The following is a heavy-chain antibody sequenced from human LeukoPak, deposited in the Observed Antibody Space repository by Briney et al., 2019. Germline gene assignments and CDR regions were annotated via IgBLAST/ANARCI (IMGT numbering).Heavy chain of an antibody. CDR1: AFTFGKYA. V-gene: IGHV3-23*01. CDR3: AKDLVAGTLGALDY. J-gene: IGHJ4*02. CDR2: ISSSGGRT. D-gene: IGHD6-19*01. Sequence: GGSLRLSCAASAFTFGKYAMTWVRQAPGKGLEWVSTISSSGGRTYYADSVKGRFTISRDNSKNTLYLQMNSLRAEDTAVYYCAKDLVAGTLGALDYWGQGTLVTVSS.